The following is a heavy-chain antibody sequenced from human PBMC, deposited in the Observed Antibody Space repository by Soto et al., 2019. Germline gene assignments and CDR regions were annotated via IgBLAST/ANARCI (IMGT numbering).Heavy chain of an antibody. Sequence: PGGSLRLSCAASGFTFSSYSMNWVRQAPGKGLEWVSYISSSSSTIYYADSVKGRFTISRDNAKNSLYLQMNSLRDEDTAVYYCARDLRWEPPYYYGMDVWGQGTTVTVSS. J-gene: IGHJ6*02. CDR1: GFTFSSYS. CDR3: ARDLRWEPPYYYGMDV. CDR2: ISSSSSTI. V-gene: IGHV3-48*02. D-gene: IGHD1-26*01.